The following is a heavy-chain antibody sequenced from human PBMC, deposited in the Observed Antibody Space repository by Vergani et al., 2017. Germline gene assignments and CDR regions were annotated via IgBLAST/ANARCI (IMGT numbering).Heavy chain of an antibody. J-gene: IGHJ4*02. V-gene: IGHV3-23*01. Sequence: EVQLLESGGGLVQPGGSLRLSCAASGFTFSSYAMSWVRQAPGKGLECVSTLNGNGDSTYYADSVKGRFTISRDNSKKMLYLQMNSLRVEDTALYYCAKAMCSSTSCANDYWGQGTLVTVSS. D-gene: IGHD2-2*01. CDR2: LNGNGDST. CDR3: AKAMCSSTSCANDY. CDR1: GFTFSSYA.